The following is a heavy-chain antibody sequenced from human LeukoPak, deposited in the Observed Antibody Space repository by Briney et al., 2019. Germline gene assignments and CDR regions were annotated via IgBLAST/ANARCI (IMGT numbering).Heavy chain of an antibody. D-gene: IGHD2-15*01. Sequence: SQTLSLTCTVSGGSISSGSYYWSWIRQPAGKGLEWIGRIYTSGNTNYNPSLKSRVTISVDTSKNQFSLKLSSVTAADTAVYYCARGFGVVVAAIDYWGQGTLVTVSS. J-gene: IGHJ4*02. CDR2: IYTSGNT. CDR1: GGSISSGSYY. CDR3: ARGFGVVVAAIDY. V-gene: IGHV4-61*02.